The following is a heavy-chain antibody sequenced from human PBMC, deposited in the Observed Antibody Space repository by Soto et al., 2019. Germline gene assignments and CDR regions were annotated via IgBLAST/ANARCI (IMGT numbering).Heavy chain of an antibody. J-gene: IGHJ2*01. CDR3: AIRTGQLAIISEFDGDWFFEV. Sequence: ASVKVSCKASGYTFTDYYIHWVRQAPGQGLEWVGWINPDSGGTNLAQRFQGRVTMTSDTSINTAYMELSSLRSDDTAVYYCAIRTGQLAIISEFDGDWFFEVWGRGTLVTVS. V-gene: IGHV1-2*02. D-gene: IGHD2-2*01. CDR1: GYTFTDYY. CDR2: INPDSGGT.